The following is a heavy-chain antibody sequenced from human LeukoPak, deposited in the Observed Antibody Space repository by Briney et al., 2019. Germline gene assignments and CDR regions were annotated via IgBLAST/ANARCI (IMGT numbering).Heavy chain of an antibody. J-gene: IGHJ4*02. CDR2: ISWNSGRI. CDR3: VKDRVWFGELLNPLFDN. V-gene: IGHV3-9*01. D-gene: IGHD3-10*01. Sequence: GGSLGLSCAASGFTFDDYAMHWVRQAPGKGLEWVSGISWNSGRIGYADSVKGRFTISRDNAKNSLYLQMNSLRAEDTALYYCVKDRVWFGELLNPLFDNWGQGTRVTVSS. CDR1: GFTFDDYA.